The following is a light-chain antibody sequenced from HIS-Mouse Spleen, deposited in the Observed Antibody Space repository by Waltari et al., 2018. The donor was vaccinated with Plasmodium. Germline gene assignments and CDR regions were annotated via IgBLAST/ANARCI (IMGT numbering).Light chain of an antibody. Sequence: DIQMTQSPSTLSASVGDRVTITCRASQSISSWLAWYQQKPRKAPKLLIYKASSLESGVPSRFSVSGSGTEFTLTISSLQPDDFATYYCQQYNSYSWTFGQGTKVEIK. J-gene: IGKJ1*01. CDR1: QSISSW. V-gene: IGKV1-5*03. CDR3: QQYNSYSWT. CDR2: KAS.